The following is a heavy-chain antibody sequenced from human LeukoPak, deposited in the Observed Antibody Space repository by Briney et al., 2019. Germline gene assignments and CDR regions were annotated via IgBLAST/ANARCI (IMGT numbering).Heavy chain of an antibody. CDR2: IYTSGST. CDR3: ARHGAGYSSGWYDY. Sequence: SETLSLTCTVSGGSISSYYWSWIRQPPGKGLEWIGYIYTSGSTNYNPTLKSRVTISVDTSKNQFSLKLSSVTAADTAVYYCARHGAGYSSGWYDYWGQGTLVTVSS. V-gene: IGHV4-4*09. CDR1: GGSISSYY. J-gene: IGHJ4*02. D-gene: IGHD6-19*01.